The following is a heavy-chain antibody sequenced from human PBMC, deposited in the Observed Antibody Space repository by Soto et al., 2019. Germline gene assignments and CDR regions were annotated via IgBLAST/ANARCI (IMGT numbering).Heavy chain of an antibody. Sequence: SETLSLTCAVYGGSFSGYYWSWIRQPPGKGLEWIGEINHSGSTNYNPSLKSRVTISVDTSKNQFSLKLSSVTAADTAVYYCARAVYADVPDIDDAFDIWGQGTMVTVSS. CDR2: INHSGST. J-gene: IGHJ3*02. CDR1: GGSFSGYY. V-gene: IGHV4-34*01. D-gene: IGHD2-8*01. CDR3: ARAVYADVPDIDDAFDI.